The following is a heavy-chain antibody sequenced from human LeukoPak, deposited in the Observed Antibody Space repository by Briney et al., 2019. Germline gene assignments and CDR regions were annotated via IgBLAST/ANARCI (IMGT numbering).Heavy chain of an antibody. CDR3: ARDDYL. CDR1: GYTFTGYY. D-gene: IGHD3-16*01. V-gene: IGHV3-30*04. Sequence: SCKASGYTFTGYYMHWVRQAPGKGLEWVAVISYDGSNKYYADSVKGRFTISRDNSKNTLYLQMNSLRAEDTAVYYCARDDYLWGQGTMVTVSS. CDR2: ISYDGSNK. J-gene: IGHJ3*01.